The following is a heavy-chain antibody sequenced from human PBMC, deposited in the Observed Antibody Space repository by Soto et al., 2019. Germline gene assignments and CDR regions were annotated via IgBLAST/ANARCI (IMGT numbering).Heavy chain of an antibody. CDR1: GYTFTSYG. CDR3: VRDSPYSGYDDFDY. V-gene: IGHV1-18*01. CDR2: ISAYNGNT. D-gene: IGHD5-12*01. Sequence: ASVKVSCKASGYTFTSYGISWVRQAPGQGLEWMGWISAYNGNTNYAQKLQGRVTMTTDTSTSTAYMELRSLRSDDTAVYYCVRDSPYSGYDDFDYWGQGTLVTVS. J-gene: IGHJ4*02.